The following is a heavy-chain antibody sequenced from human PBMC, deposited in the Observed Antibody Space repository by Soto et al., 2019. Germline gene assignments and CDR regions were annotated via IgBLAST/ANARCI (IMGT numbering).Heavy chain of an antibody. D-gene: IGHD3-22*01. CDR3: ARDQYYFDSSGHYDF. V-gene: IGHV1-18*04. Sequence: QIQLVQSGAEVKKPGASVRVSCETSGYTFVSYGISWVRQAPGQGLEWMGWISPYNGNTNYAEKFKDRVTLTTDTSTDTAFLDLRSLTSDDTAVYFCARDQYYFDSSGHYDFWGQGTLVTVSS. CDR2: ISPYNGNT. J-gene: IGHJ4*02. CDR1: GYTFVSYG.